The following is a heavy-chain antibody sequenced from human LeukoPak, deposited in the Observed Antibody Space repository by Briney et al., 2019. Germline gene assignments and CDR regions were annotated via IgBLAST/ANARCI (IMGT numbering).Heavy chain of an antibody. D-gene: IGHD6-13*01. CDR1: GFTFSSYA. CDR2: ISGSGGST. Sequence: PGGSLRLSCAASGFTFSSYAMSWVRQAPGKGLEWVSAISGSGGSTYYADSVKGRFTISRDNSKNTLYLQMNSLRAEDTAVYYCTWIAAAVPMTEFDYWGQGTLVTVSS. CDR3: TWIAAAVPMTEFDY. J-gene: IGHJ4*02. V-gene: IGHV3-23*01.